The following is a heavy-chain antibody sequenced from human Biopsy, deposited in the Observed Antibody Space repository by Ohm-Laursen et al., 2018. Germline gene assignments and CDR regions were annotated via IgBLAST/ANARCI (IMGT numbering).Heavy chain of an antibody. CDR1: GFTLTDSG. D-gene: IGHD3-10*01. CDR2: IPYDGSYK. Sequence: SLRLSCTASGFTLTDSGMHWVRQAPGKGLKWVALIPYDGSYKNYGDSVKGRFTISRDNSKNTLYLQMNSLRPEDTAVYYCAKQEGVAYGDIDYWGQGTLVTVSS. CDR3: AKQEGVAYGDIDY. J-gene: IGHJ4*02. V-gene: IGHV3-30*18.